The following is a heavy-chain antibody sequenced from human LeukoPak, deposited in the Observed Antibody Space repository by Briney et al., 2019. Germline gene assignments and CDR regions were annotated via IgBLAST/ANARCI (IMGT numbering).Heavy chain of an antibody. CDR2: ISPYNGDT. V-gene: IGHV1-18*04. Sequence: ASVKVSCKASGYTFTSYGISWVRQAPGQGPEWMGWISPYNGDTNYAQRLQGRVTMTTDTSTSTAYMVLRSLRSDDTAVYYCARDIGYCSGGTCSPYCDYWGQGTLVTVSS. D-gene: IGHD2-15*01. J-gene: IGHJ4*02. CDR3: ARDIGYCSGGTCSPYCDY. CDR1: GYTFTSYG.